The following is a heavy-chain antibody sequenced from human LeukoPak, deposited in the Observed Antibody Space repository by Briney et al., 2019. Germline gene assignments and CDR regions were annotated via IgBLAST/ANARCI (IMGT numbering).Heavy chain of an antibody. CDR1: GGSIRSTTCY. CDR2: IYYSGNT. J-gene: IGHJ3*02. D-gene: IGHD4-23*01. CDR3: ARVGSNVPDAFDI. V-gene: IGHV4-39*07. Sequence: SETLSLTCSVSGGSIRSTTCYWGWIRQPPGKGLEWIGSIYYSGNTYYSPSLMSRVTISVDKSKNQFSLKLSSVTAADTAVYYCARVGSNVPDAFDIWGQGTMVTVSS.